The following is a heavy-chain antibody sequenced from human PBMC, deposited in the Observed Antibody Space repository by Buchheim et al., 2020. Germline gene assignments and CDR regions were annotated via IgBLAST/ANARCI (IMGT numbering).Heavy chain of an antibody. V-gene: IGHV3-15*01. D-gene: IGHD3-3*01. CDR2: IKSKTDGGTT. J-gene: IGHJ6*02. CDR1: GFTFSNAW. Sequence: EVQLVESGGGLVKPGGSLRLSCAASGFTFSNAWMSWVRQAPGKGLEWVGRIKSKTDGGTTDYAAPVKGRFTISRDDSKNTLYLQMNSLKTEDTAVYYCTTDSGSIRFLEWFATGDYYGMDVWGQGTT. CDR3: TTDSGSIRFLEWFATGDYYGMDV.